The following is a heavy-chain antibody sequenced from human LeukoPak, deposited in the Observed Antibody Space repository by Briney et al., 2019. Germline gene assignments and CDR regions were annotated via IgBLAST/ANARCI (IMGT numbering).Heavy chain of an antibody. Sequence: GGSLRLSCAASGFPFSSYWMSWVRQAPGKGPEWVANIRGDGGKTYYLDSVKGRFTISRDNAENSLFLQMNSLRTEDVAVYYCARDASLYCSGDTCYWAFDNWGQGTLVTVS. CDR1: GFPFSSYW. CDR3: ARDASLYCSGDTCYWAFDN. D-gene: IGHD2-15*01. V-gene: IGHV3-7*01. CDR2: IRGDGGKT. J-gene: IGHJ4*02.